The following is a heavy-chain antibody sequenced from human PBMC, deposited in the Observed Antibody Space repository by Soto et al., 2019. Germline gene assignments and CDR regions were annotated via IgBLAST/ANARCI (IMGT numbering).Heavy chain of an antibody. V-gene: IGHV4-39*01. CDR3: ARQDYCSGGSCYLFSCFDP. CDR2: IYYSGST. J-gene: IGHJ5*02. D-gene: IGHD2-15*01. CDR1: GGSISSSSYY. Sequence: QLQLQESGPGLVKPSETLSLTCTVSGGSISSSSYYWGWIRQPPGKGLEWIGSIYYSGSTYYNPSLKSRVTISVDTSKNQFSLKLSSVTAADTAVYYCARQDYCSGGSCYLFSCFDPWGQGTLVTVSS.